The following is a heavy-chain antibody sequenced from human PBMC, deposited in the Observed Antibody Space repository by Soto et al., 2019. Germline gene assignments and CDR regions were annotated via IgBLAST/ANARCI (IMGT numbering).Heavy chain of an antibody. CDR2: VTSSPSSM. V-gene: IGHV3-21*01. Sequence: GGSLRLSCAASGFTFSGFSMNWVRQAPGKGLEWVSFVTSSPSSMFYADSVKGRFTISRDDAKDSLFLQMNSLRADDTAVYYCAREADFASSGYVLDYWGLGTLVTV. D-gene: IGHD3-22*01. J-gene: IGHJ4*02. CDR1: GFTFSGFS. CDR3: AREADFASSGYVLDY.